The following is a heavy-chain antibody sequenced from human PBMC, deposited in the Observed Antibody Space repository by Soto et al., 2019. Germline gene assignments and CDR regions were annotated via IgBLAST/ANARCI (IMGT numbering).Heavy chain of an antibody. CDR2: VYYSGST. D-gene: IGHD5-18*01. CDR1: GDSMHNYY. V-gene: IGHV4-59*12. J-gene: IGHJ5*02. CDR3: ARLVWSYGTWFDP. Sequence: SETLSLTCTVSGDSMHNYYWSWIRQPPGRGLEWIGDVYYSGSTNNMPSLRSRVLISVDTSKNQFSLKLSSVTAADTAVYYCARLVWSYGTWFDPWGQGTLVTVSS.